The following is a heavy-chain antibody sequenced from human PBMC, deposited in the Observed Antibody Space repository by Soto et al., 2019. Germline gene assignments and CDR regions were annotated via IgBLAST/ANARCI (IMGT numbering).Heavy chain of an antibody. CDR3: ARAPVASSWYYSSGYYYYGMDV. V-gene: IGHV1-69*13. CDR2: IIPIFGTA. J-gene: IGHJ6*02. D-gene: IGHD6-13*01. Sequence: SVKVSCKASGGTFSSYAISWVRQAPGQGLEWMGGIIPIFGTANYAQKFQGRVTITADESTSTAYMELSSLRSEDTAVYYCARAPVASSWYYSSGYYYYGMDVWGHGTTVTVSS. CDR1: GGTFSSYA.